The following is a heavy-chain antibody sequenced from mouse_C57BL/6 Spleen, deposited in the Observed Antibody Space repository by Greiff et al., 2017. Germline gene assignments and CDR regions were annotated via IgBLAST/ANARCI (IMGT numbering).Heavy chain of an antibody. V-gene: IGHV1-39*01. CDR3: ARGGGLGYYAMDY. D-gene: IGHD2-2*01. CDR2: INPNYGTT. Sequence: VQLKESGPELVKPGASVKISCTASGYSFTDYNMNRVKQSNGKSLEWIGVINPNYGTTSYNQKFKGKATLTVDQSSSTAYMQLNSLTSEDSAVYYCARGGGLGYYAMDYWGQGTSVTVSS. J-gene: IGHJ4*01. CDR1: GYSFTDYN.